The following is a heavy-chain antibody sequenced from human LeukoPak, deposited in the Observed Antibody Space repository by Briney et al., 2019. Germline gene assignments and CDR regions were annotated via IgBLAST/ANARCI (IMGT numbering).Heavy chain of an antibody. V-gene: IGHV3-21*01. Sequence: GGSLRLSCAASGFTFSSYSMNWVRQAPGKGLEWVSSISSSSSYIYYADSVKGRFTISRDNAKNSLYLQMNSLRAEDTAVYYCARDLSGIAAAGRIDYWGQGTLVTVSS. D-gene: IGHD6-13*01. CDR1: GFTFSSYS. CDR3: ARDLSGIAAAGRIDY. CDR2: ISSSSSYI. J-gene: IGHJ4*02.